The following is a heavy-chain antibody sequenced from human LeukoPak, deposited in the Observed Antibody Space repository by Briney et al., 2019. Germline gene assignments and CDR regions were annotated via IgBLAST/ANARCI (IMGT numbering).Heavy chain of an antibody. J-gene: IGHJ4*02. CDR3: AKVGPYCGGDCYSIPLYFDY. V-gene: IGHV3-9*01. Sequence: QAGGSLRLSCAAAGLTFDDYAMHWVRQAPGKVLEWVSGISWNSGSIGYADSVKGRFTISRDNAKNSLYLQMNSLRAEDTALYYCAKVGPYCGGDCYSIPLYFDYWGQGTLVTVSS. CDR2: ISWNSGSI. D-gene: IGHD2-21*02. CDR1: GLTFDDYA.